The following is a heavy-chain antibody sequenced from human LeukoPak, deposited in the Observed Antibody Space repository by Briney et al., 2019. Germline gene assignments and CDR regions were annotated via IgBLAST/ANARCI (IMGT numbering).Heavy chain of an antibody. D-gene: IGHD1-26*01. J-gene: IGHJ3*02. V-gene: IGHV3-9*01. CDR1: GFTFDDYA. CDR3: AKDMGELRGHGDAFDI. CDR2: ISWNSGSI. Sequence: PGRSLRLSCAASGFTFDDYAMHWVRQAPGKGLEWVSGISWNSGSIGYADSVKGRFTISRDNAKNSLYLQMNSLRAEDTALYYCAKDMGELRGHGDAFDIWGQGTMVTVSS.